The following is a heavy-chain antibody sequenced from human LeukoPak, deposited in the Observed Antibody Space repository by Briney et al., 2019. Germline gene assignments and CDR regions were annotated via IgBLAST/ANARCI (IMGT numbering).Heavy chain of an antibody. D-gene: IGHD1-7*01. J-gene: IGHJ4*02. CDR2: IKQDGSEK. Sequence: PGGSLRLSCAASGFTFVNYVMSWVRQAPGKGLEWVANIKQDGSEKYCVNSVKGRFTISRDNAKNSLYLQMNSLRAEDTAIYYCAREDDWNYEDYWGQGTLVSVSS. V-gene: IGHV3-7*01. CDR1: GFTFVNYV. CDR3: AREDDWNYEDY.